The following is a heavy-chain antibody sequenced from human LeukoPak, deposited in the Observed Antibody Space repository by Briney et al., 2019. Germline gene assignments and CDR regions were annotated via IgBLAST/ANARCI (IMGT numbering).Heavy chain of an antibody. CDR2: INSDESST. V-gene: IGHV3-74*01. D-gene: IGHD1-1*01. CDR3: ARVLLEREAR. J-gene: IGHJ4*02. Sequence: AGSLRLSCAASGFTLSGYWMHWVRQVPGKGLVWVSRINSDESSTSYADSVKGRFTISRDNAKNTLYLQMNSLRAEDTAVYYCARVLLEREARWGQGTLVTVSS. CDR1: GFTLSGYW.